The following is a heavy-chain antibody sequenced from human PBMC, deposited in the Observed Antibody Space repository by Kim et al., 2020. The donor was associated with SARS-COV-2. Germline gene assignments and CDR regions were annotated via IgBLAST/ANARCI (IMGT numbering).Heavy chain of an antibody. CDR2: IGGASNYI. V-gene: IGHV3-21*03. CDR1: GFDFGTHS. CDR3: ARGGYCSSTSCYFYYYALDV. D-gene: IGHD2-2*01. J-gene: IGHJ6*02. Sequence: GGSLRLSCAASGFDFGTHSMNWVRQAPGKGLEWVSSIGGASNYIYYADSVKGRFTISRDNAKNSLYLQMNSLGAEDTAVYYCARGGYCSSTSCYFYYYALDVWGHGTTLTVSS.